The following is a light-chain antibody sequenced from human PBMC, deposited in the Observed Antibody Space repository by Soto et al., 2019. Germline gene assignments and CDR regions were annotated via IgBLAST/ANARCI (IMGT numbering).Light chain of an antibody. CDR3: QQYFNWPLTWT. V-gene: IGKV3-15*01. J-gene: IGKJ3*01. Sequence: EIVLTQSPATLSVSAGGTVTLSCRASQSIRTNVAWYQQIPGRAPRLLVYGASTRATGVPARFSGSGSGIEFTLTISSLQSEDSAFYYCQQYFNWPLTWTFGPGT. CDR2: GAS. CDR1: QSIRTN.